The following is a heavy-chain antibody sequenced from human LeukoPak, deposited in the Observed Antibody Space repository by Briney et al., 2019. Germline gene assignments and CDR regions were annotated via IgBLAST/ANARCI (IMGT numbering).Heavy chain of an antibody. CDR3: ARGLTGFPLDV. Sequence: GGSLRLSCAASAFTFSSYTINWVRQAPGRGLEWVSSITTRSYIYYADSMKGRFTISRDNAKKSVYLQMNSLRAEDTATYYCARGLTGFPLDVWGQGTTVTVFS. V-gene: IGHV3-21*01. CDR2: ITTRSYI. D-gene: IGHD3-9*01. CDR1: AFTFSSYT. J-gene: IGHJ6*02.